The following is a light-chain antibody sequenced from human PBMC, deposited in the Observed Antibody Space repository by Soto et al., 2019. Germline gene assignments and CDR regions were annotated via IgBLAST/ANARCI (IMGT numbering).Light chain of an antibody. CDR1: QDITNY. Sequence: DLQMTQSPSSLSASVGDRVTITCQASQDITNYLNWYQQKPGKAPKLLINDASNLETGVPSRFSGSGSGTHFTFTISSLQPEDFATYYCQQYDNLPYTFGQGTKLEIK. J-gene: IGKJ2*01. CDR3: QQYDNLPYT. CDR2: DAS. V-gene: IGKV1-33*01.